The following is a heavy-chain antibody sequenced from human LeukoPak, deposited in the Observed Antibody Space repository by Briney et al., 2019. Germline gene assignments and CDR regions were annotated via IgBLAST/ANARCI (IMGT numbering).Heavy chain of an antibody. CDR2: ITGSGVTT. D-gene: IGHD6-19*01. J-gene: IGHJ4*02. CDR3: ARPTSSGSINS. V-gene: IGHV3-48*01. CDR1: GFTFNDYG. Sequence: GGSLRLSCAASGFTFNDYGMHWVRQAPGKGLEWVSFITGSGVTTSYADSVKGRFTISKDSAKHSLFLQMNSLRAEDTAVYYCARPTSSGSINSWGQGTLVTVSS.